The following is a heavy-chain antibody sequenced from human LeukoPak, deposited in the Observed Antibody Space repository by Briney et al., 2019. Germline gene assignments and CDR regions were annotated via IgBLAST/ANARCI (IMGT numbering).Heavy chain of an antibody. D-gene: IGHD2-21*02. J-gene: IGHJ5*01. CDR2: VYYSGAT. Sequence: PSETLSLTCSVSGGSITNTSYYWGWIRQPPGKGLEWIGTVYYSGATYYNPSLKSRFTISVDTSKNQFSLKLTSVTAADTAVYYCARHASVTHNWFDCWGQGTLVTVSS. CDR3: ARHASVTHNWFDC. CDR1: GGSITNTSYY. V-gene: IGHV4-39*01.